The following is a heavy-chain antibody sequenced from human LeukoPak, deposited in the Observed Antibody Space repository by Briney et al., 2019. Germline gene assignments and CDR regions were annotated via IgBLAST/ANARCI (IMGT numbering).Heavy chain of an antibody. V-gene: IGHV4-34*01. J-gene: IGHJ4*02. CDR1: GGSFSGYY. D-gene: IGHD6-19*01. CDR2: INHSGST. CDR3: ARTSSGWYRRFDC. Sequence: PSETLSLTCAVYGGSFSGYYWSWIRQPPGKGLEWIGEINHSGSTNYNPSLKSRVTISVDTSKNQFSLKLSSVTAADTAVYYCARTSSGWYRRFDCWGQGTLVTVSS.